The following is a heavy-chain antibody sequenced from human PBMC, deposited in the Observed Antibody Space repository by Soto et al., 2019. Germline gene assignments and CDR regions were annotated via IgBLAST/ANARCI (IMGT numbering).Heavy chain of an antibody. D-gene: IGHD4-17*01. CDR1: GFTFSRYA. J-gene: IGHJ4*02. CDR2: LYGSGGGI. CDR3: AKDAIAGDGVWLAHD. V-gene: IGHV3-23*01. Sequence: EVQLLESGGGLVQPGGSLRLSCAASGFTFSRYAMIWIRQVPGKGLEGVSGLYGSGGGIHYADSVKGRFTISRDNSAYSVHLQMNNLRVEDTAIYYCAKDAIAGDGVWLAHDWGQGTVVTVSS.